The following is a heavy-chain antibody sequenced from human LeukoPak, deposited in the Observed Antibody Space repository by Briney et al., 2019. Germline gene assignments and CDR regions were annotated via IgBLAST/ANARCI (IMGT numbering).Heavy chain of an antibody. D-gene: IGHD2-2*01. CDR1: GYTFTSYG. Sequence: ASVKVSCKASGYTFTSYGISWVRQAPGQGLEWVGWISAYSGNTNYAQKLQGRVTMTTDTSTSTAYMELRSLRSDDTAVYYCARSQYVVPAAPYNWFDPWGQGTLVTVSS. CDR3: ARSQYVVPAAPYNWFDP. CDR2: ISAYSGNT. V-gene: IGHV1-18*01. J-gene: IGHJ5*02.